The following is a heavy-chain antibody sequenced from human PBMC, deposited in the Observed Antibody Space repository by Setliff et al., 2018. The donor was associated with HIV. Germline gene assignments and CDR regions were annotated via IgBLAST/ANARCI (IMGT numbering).Heavy chain of an antibody. D-gene: IGHD1-26*01. J-gene: IGHJ3*02. CDR1: GYNFGVYW. Sequence: PGGSLILSCAASGYNFGVYWMHWVRQVPGKGLVWVSHINSDGSGTKYADSVKGRFTMSRDNAKNTLYLQMNSLRAEDTALYFCARDRGRPDSFDIWGQGTMVTVSS. V-gene: IGHV3-74*01. CDR3: ARDRGRPDSFDI. CDR2: INSDGSGT.